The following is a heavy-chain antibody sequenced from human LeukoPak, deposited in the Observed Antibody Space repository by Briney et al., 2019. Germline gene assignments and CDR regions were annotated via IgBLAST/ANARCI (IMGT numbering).Heavy chain of an antibody. D-gene: IGHD3-10*01. CDR2: ISSSGSSI. Sequence: GGSLRLSCAASGFTFSNYEMNWVRQAPGKGLEWVSYISSSGSSIYYADSVKGRFTISRDNAKNSLYLQMNSLKTEDTAVYYCARDNIGSYDYWGQGTRVTVSS. CDR1: GFTFSNYE. J-gene: IGHJ4*02. CDR3: ARDNIGSYDY. V-gene: IGHV3-48*03.